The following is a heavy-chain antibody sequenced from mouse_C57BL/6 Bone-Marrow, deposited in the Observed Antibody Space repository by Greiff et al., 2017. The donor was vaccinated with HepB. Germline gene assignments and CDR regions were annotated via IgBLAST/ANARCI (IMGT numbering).Heavy chain of an antibody. V-gene: IGHV1-59*01. Sequence: QVQLQQPGAELVRPGTSVKLSCKASGYTFTSYWMHWVKQRPGQGLEWIGVIDPSDSYTNYNQKFKGKATLTVDTSSSTAYMQLSSLTSEDSAVYYCAPLLRYPDYWGQGTTHTVSS. J-gene: IGHJ2*01. D-gene: IGHD1-1*01. CDR3: APLLRYPDY. CDR1: GYTFTSYW. CDR2: IDPSDSYT.